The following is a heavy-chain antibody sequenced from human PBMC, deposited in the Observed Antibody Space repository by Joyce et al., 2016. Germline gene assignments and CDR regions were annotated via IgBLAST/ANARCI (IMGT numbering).Heavy chain of an antibody. V-gene: IGHV4-59*01. CDR1: GGSISSNY. J-gene: IGHJ3*02. CDR2: LYESGRS. D-gene: IGHD1-26*01. CDR3: ARKSREWELDAFDI. Sequence: QVQLQESGPGLVKPSETLSLICTVSGGSISSNYWSWIRQPPGEGLEGIGNLYESGRSNYNASFKSRVTISKDTSKNQISLKLSSVTAADTAVYYCARKSREWELDAFDIWGPGTMVSVS.